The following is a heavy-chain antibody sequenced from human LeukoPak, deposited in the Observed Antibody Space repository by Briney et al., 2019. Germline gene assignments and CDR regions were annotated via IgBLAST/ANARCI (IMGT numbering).Heavy chain of an antibody. CDR3: AKDREWELLYYFDY. D-gene: IGHD1-26*01. V-gene: IGHV3-30*02. Sequence: PGGSLRLSCAASGFTFSSYGTHWVRQAPGKGLEWVAFIRYDGSNKYYADSVKGRFTISRDNSKNTLYLQMNSLRAEDTAVYYCAKDREWELLYYFDYWGQGTLVTVSS. CDR1: GFTFSSYG. J-gene: IGHJ4*02. CDR2: IRYDGSNK.